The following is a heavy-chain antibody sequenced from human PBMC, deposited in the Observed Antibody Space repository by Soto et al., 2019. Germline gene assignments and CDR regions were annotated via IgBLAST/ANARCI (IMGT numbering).Heavy chain of an antibody. CDR1: GYTFTSYD. CDR2: MNPNSGNT. J-gene: IGHJ6*03. CDR3: ARGQWDYYYMDV. V-gene: IGHV1-8*01. Sequence: QVQLVQSGAEVKKPGASVKVSCKASGYTFTSYDINWVRQATGQGLEWMGWMNPNSGNTGYAQKIQGRVNMTRNTSISTAYMELSSLRSEDTAVYYCARGQWDYYYMDVWGKGTTVTVSS. D-gene: IGHD2-8*01.